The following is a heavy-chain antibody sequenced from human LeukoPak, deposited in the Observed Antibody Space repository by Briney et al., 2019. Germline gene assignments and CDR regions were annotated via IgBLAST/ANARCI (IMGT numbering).Heavy chain of an antibody. CDR1: GFTFSSSW. Sequence: GGSLRLSCAASGFTFSSSWMSWVRQAPGKGLEWVANIKQDGSEKYYVDSVKGRFTISRDNAKNSLYLQMNSLRAEDTAVCYCARDWGLRLGLDYWGQGTLVTVSS. J-gene: IGHJ4*02. D-gene: IGHD3-16*01. CDR2: IKQDGSEK. V-gene: IGHV3-7*01. CDR3: ARDWGLRLGLDY.